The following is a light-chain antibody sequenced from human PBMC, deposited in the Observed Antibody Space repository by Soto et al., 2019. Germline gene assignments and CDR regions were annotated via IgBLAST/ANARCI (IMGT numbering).Light chain of an antibody. CDR3: CSYTVSGTYV. CDR2: AVS. Sequence: QSVLTQPASVSGSPGQSITISCTGTSSEVGGYNYVSWYQQHPGKAPKLMIYAVSNRPSGVSNRFSGSKSGNTATLTISGLQAEDVADYYCCSYTVSGTYVFGTGTKVTVL. V-gene: IGLV2-14*01. J-gene: IGLJ1*01. CDR1: SSEVGGYNY.